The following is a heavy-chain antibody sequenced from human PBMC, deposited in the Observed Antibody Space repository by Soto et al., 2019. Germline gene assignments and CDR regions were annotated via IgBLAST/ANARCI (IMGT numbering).Heavy chain of an antibody. J-gene: IGHJ3*02. CDR1: GGSISSGGYY. Sequence: SETLSLTCTVSGGSISSGGYYWSWIRQHPGKGLEWIGYIYYSGSTYYNPSLKSRVTISVDTSKNQFSLKLSSVTAADTAVYYCARDNYGGSRDAFDIWGQGTMVTVSS. D-gene: IGHD4-17*01. V-gene: IGHV4-31*03. CDR2: IYYSGST. CDR3: ARDNYGGSRDAFDI.